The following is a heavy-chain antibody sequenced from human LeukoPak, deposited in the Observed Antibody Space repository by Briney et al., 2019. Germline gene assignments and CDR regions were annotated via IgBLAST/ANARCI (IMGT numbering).Heavy chain of an antibody. D-gene: IGHD3-10*02. J-gene: IGHJ6*04. Sequence: GGSLRLSCAASGFTFSNYGMHWVRQAPGKGLEWVAFIRYDGNKKYYADSVKGRFTISRDNAKNSLCLQMNSLRAEDTAVYYCAELGITMIGGVWGKGATVTMSS. CDR2: IRYDGNKK. CDR1: GFTFSNYG. CDR3: AELGITMIGGV. V-gene: IGHV3-30*02.